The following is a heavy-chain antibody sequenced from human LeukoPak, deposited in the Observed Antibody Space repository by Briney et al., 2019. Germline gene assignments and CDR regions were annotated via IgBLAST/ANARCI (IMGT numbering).Heavy chain of an antibody. Sequence: PGGSLRLSCAASGFTFSSYAMSWVRQAPGKGLEWVSAISGTGGSTYYADSVKGRFTISRDNSKNTLYLQMNSLRAEDTAVYYCAKGDCGSASCSNDYWGQGTLVIVSS. V-gene: IGHV3-23*01. CDR3: AKGDCGSASCSNDY. D-gene: IGHD2-2*01. CDR2: ISGTGGST. CDR1: GFTFSSYA. J-gene: IGHJ4*02.